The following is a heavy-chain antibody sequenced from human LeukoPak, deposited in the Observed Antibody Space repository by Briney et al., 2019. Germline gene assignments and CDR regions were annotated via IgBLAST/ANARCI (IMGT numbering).Heavy chain of an antibody. CDR2: IKQDESEK. CDR3: ARYGNVEWLAHYSFDM. J-gene: IGHJ3*02. V-gene: IGHV3-7*01. Sequence: GGSLRLSCAASGFALSKYWMSWVRQAPGKGLEWVANIKQDESEKYYVDSVKGRFTISRDNADNSLYLQMNSLKVEDTAVYYCARYGNVEWLAHYSFDMWGQGTMVTVSS. D-gene: IGHD6-19*01. CDR1: GFALSKYW.